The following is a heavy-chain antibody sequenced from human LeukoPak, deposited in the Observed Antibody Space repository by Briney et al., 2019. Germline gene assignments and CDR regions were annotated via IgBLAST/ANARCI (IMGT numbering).Heavy chain of an antibody. CDR2: INSDGGTT. D-gene: IGHD1-26*01. CDR1: GFTFSSYW. J-gene: IGHJ4*02. Sequence: GESLRLSCAASGFTFSSYWMHWVRLAPGKGLVRVSRINSDGGTTTYADSVKGRFTISRDNAKSTLYLQMNSLRIEDTAVYYCAISRYSGTSLDYWGQGSLVTVPS. CDR3: AISRYSGTSLDY. V-gene: IGHV3-74*01.